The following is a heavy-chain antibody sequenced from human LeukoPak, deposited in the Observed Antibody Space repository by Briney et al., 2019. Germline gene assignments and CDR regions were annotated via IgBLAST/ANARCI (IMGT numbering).Heavy chain of an antibody. Sequence: SQTLSLTCSVSGGSINNGGYYWSWIRQHPGKGLEWIGYIYYSGSSYYNPSLRSRVTISVDTSKNHFSLKLSSVTAADTAVYYCARNRDGYNSFDYWGQGTLVTVSS. V-gene: IGHV4-31*03. J-gene: IGHJ4*02. CDR3: ARNRDGYNSFDY. D-gene: IGHD5-24*01. CDR1: GGSINNGGYY. CDR2: IYYSGSS.